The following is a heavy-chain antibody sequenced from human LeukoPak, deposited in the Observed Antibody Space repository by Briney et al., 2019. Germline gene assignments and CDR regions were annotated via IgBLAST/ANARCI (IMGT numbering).Heavy chain of an antibody. J-gene: IGHJ5*02. D-gene: IGHD4-23*01. CDR2: IYYSEST. Sequence: SETLSLTCTVSGGSISSSSYYWGWIRQPPGKGLEWIGSIYYSESTYYNPSLKSRVTISVDTSKNQFSLKLSSVTAADTAVYYCARDLRGGYGGTYNWFDPWGQGTLVTVSS. V-gene: IGHV4-39*07. CDR3: ARDLRGGYGGTYNWFDP. CDR1: GGSISSSSYY.